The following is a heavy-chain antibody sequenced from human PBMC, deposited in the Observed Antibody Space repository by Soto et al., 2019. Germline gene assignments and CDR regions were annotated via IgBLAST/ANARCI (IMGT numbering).Heavy chain of an antibody. V-gene: IGHV4-4*02. D-gene: IGHD2-2*01. CDR1: GASISSTNW. CDR2: ILHSGST. Sequence: QVQLQESGPGLAKPSGTLSLTCAVSGASISSTNWWNWVRQAPGKGLEWIGEILHSGSTNYNPSLKSRVTISVDKSKNQFSLRLSSVTAADTAVYYCARILQGCSETSCYFDIWGQGTKVTASA. CDR3: ARILQGCSETSCYFDI. J-gene: IGHJ3*02.